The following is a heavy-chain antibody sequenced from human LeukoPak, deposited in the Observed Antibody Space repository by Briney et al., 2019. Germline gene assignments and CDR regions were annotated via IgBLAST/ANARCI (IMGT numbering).Heavy chain of an antibody. CDR2: ISWNSGSI. D-gene: IGHD2-15*01. J-gene: IGHJ4*02. V-gene: IGHV3-9*01. Sequence: PGRSLRLSCAASGFTFDDYAMHWVRHAPGKGLEWVSGISWNSGSIGYADSVKGRFTISRDNAKNSLYLQMNSLRAEDTALYCCAKGGMGCSGGSCYRPHFDYWGQGTLVTVSS. CDR1: GFTFDDYA. CDR3: AKGGMGCSGGSCYRPHFDY.